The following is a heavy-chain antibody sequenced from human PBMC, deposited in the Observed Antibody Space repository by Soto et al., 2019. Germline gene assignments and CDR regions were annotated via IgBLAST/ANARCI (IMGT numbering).Heavy chain of an antibody. J-gene: IGHJ6*02. Sequence: ASVKVSCKASGYTFTSYAMHWVRQAPGQRLEWMGWINAGNGNTKYSQKFQGRVTITRDTSASTAYMELSSLRSEDTAVYYCASAGYSGSYPYYYYYGMDVWGQGTTVTVS. CDR3: ASAGYSGSYPYYYYYGMDV. CDR2: INAGNGNT. V-gene: IGHV1-3*01. D-gene: IGHD1-26*01. CDR1: GYTFTSYA.